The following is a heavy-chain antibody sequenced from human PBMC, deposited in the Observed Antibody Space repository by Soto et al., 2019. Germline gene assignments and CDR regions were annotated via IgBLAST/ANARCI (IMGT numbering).Heavy chain of an antibody. J-gene: IGHJ4*02. CDR2: VNPSGGHT. CDR3: ARGGHVVVVTAALDY. Sequence: QVQLMQSGAEVKKPGASVKVSCKASGDTFTDYYIHWVRQAPGQGLEWMGSVNPSGGHTTYAQHFLGRVTMTRDTSTSTPYMELTSLTSDDTPIYYCARGGHVVVVTAALDYWGQGTLVTVSS. CDR1: GDTFTDYY. D-gene: IGHD2-21*02. V-gene: IGHV1-46*01.